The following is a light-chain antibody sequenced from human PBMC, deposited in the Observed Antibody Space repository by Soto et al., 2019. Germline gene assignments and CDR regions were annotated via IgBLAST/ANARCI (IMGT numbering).Light chain of an antibody. CDR2: EVS. V-gene: IGLV2-14*01. J-gene: IGLJ1*01. Sequence: QSALTQPASVSGSPGQSITISCTGTSSDVGGYNYVSWYQQHPGKAPKLMIYEVSNRPSGVSNRFSGSKSGNTASLTISGLQAEDEADYYCSSYTSSSHPFGTWTKVTVL. CDR3: SSYTSSSHP. CDR1: SSDVGGYNY.